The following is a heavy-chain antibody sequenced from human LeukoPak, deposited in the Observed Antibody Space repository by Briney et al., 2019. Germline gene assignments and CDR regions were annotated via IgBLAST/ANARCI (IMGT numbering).Heavy chain of an antibody. J-gene: IGHJ4*02. CDR3: AKGDYGDLPDY. CDR2: ISYDGTSE. D-gene: IGHD4-17*01. CDR1: GFTFSRYG. Sequence: GGSLRLSCAASGFTFSRYGMHWVRQAPREGLEWVTLISYDGTSEYYADSVKGRFTISRDNSKNTLYVQMNSLRVEDTAVYYCAKGDYGDLPDYWGQGTLVTVSS. V-gene: IGHV3-30*18.